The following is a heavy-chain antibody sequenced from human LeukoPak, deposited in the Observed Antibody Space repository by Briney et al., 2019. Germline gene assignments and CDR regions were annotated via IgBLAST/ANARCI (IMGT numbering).Heavy chain of an antibody. CDR2: INPSGVST. D-gene: IGHD3-16*01. J-gene: IGHJ3*02. V-gene: IGHV1-46*01. CDR3: ARVMTSTAGYAFDI. CDR1: GYTFTSYY. Sequence: GASVKVSCKASGYTFTSYYIHWVRQAPGQGLEWMGIINPSGVSTSYAQKFQGRVTMTRDTSTSTVYMDLSSLRSEDTAVYYCARVMTSTAGYAFDIWGQGTMVTVPS.